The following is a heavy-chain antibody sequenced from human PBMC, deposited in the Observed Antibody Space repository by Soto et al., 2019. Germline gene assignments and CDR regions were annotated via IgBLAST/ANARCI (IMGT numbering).Heavy chain of an antibody. CDR1: GYTLTELS. D-gene: IGHD6-19*01. CDR2: FDPEDGET. J-gene: IGHJ4*02. CDR3: ATALVYQLFEKRFDY. Sequence: EASVKVSCKVSGYTLTELSMHWVRQAPGKGLEWMGGFDPEDGETIYAQKFQGRVTMTEDTSTDAAYMELSSLRSEDTAVYYCATALVYQLFEKRFDYWGQGTLVTVSS. V-gene: IGHV1-24*01.